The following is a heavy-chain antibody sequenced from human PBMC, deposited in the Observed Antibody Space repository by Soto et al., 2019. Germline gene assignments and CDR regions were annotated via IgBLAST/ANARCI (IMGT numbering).Heavy chain of an antibody. CDR2: ISAYNGNT. V-gene: IGHV1-18*04. Sequence: GASVKVSCKASGYTFTSYGISWVRQAPGQGLEWMGWISAYNGNTNYAQKLQGRVTMTRDTSTSTVYLELSSLRSEDTAVFDCAIASGDIVWGQGTQVTVSS. J-gene: IGHJ4*02. CDR3: AIASGDIV. CDR1: GYTFTSYG. D-gene: IGHD2-15*01.